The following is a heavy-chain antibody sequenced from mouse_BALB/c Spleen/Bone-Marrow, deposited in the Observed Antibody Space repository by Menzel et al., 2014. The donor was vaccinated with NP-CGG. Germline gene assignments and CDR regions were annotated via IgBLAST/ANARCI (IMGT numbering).Heavy chain of an antibody. CDR1: GFTFSSYY. Sequence: EVMLVESGGGLVKLGGSLKLSCAASGFTFSSYYMSWVRQTPEKRLELVAAINSNDGSTYYPDTVKGRFTISRDNAKNTLYLQMSSLKSEDTALYYCARLGNDDAMDYWGQGTSVTVSS. J-gene: IGHJ4*01. V-gene: IGHV5-6-2*01. CDR3: ARLGNDDAMDY. D-gene: IGHD2-12*01. CDR2: INSNDGST.